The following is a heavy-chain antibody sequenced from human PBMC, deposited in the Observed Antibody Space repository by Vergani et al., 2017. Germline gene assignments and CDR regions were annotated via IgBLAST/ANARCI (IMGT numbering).Heavy chain of an antibody. CDR2: ISGSGGST. Sequence: VQLVESGGGVVQPGRSLRLSCAASGFTFSSYSMNWVRQAPGKGLEWVSAISGSGGSTYYADSVKGRFTISRDNSKNTLYLQMNSLRAEDTAVYYCAKMDGAMVRGVTTDWGQGTLVTVSS. V-gene: IGHV3-23*04. CDR1: GFTFSSYS. J-gene: IGHJ4*02. D-gene: IGHD3-10*01. CDR3: AKMDGAMVRGVTTD.